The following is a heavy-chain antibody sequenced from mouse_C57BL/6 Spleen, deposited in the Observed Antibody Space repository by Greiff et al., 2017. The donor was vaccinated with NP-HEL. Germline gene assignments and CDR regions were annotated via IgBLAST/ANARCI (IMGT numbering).Heavy chain of an antibody. V-gene: IGHV5-17*01. CDR1: GFTFSDYG. CDR3: ARRPVDYAMDY. J-gene: IGHJ4*01. Sequence: EVMLVESGGGLVKPGGSLKLSCAASGFTFSDYGMHWVRQAPAKGLEWVAYISSGSSTIYYADTVKGRFTISRDNAKNTLFLQMTSLRSEDTSKYYCARRPVDYAMDYWGQGTSVTVSS. CDR2: ISSGSSTI.